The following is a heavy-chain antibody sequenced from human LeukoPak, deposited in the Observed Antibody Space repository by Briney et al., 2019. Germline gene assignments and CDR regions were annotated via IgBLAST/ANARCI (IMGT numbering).Heavy chain of an antibody. CDR1: GFTFSSYA. D-gene: IGHD3-10*01. Sequence: GGSLRLSCAASGFTFSSYAMSWVRQAPGKGLEWVSAISGSGGSTYYADSVKGRFTISRDNSKNTLYLQMNSLRAEDTAVYYCATGPYGSGSRDYWGQGTLVTVSS. CDR3: ATGPYGSGSRDY. V-gene: IGHV3-23*01. J-gene: IGHJ4*02. CDR2: ISGSGGST.